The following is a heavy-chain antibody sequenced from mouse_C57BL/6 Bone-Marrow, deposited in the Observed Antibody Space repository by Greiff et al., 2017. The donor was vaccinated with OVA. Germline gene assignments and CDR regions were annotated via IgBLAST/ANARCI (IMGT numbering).Heavy chain of an antibody. D-gene: IGHD1-1*01. V-gene: IGHV7-1*01. J-gene: IGHJ1*03. CDR2: SRNKANDYTT. CDR3: ARDAPPYYYGSSLYFEG. CDR1: GFTFSDFY. Sequence: EVKVVESGGGLVQSGRSLRLSCATSGFTFSDFYMEWVRQAPGKGLEWIAASRNKANDYTTEYSASVKGRFIVSRDTSQSILYLQMNALRAEDTAIYYCARDAPPYYYGSSLYFEGWGTGTTVTVSS.